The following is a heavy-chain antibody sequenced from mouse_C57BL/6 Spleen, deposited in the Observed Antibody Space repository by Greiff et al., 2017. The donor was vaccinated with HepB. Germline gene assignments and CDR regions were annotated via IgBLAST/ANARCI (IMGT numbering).Heavy chain of an antibody. CDR1: GFTFSSYT. CDR2: ISGGGGNT. CDR3: ARPSHGNYEGWFAY. D-gene: IGHD2-1*01. J-gene: IGHJ3*01. V-gene: IGHV5-9*01. Sequence: DVKLVESGGGLVKPGGSLKLSCAASGFTFSSYTMSWVRQTPEKRLEWVATISGGGGNTYYPDSVKGRFTISRDNAKNTLYLQMSSLRSEDTALYYCARPSHGNYEGWFAYWGQGTLVTVSA.